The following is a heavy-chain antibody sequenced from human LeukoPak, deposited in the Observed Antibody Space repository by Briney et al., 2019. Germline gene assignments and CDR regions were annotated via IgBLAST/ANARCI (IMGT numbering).Heavy chain of an antibody. J-gene: IGHJ4*02. Sequence: ASVKVSCKASGYTFTSYGISWLRQAPGQGLEWMGWISAYNGNTNYAQKLQGRVTMTTDTSTSTAYMELRSLRSDDTAVYHCARQYYYDSSGYYDYWGQGTLVTVSS. CDR1: GYTFTSYG. CDR3: ARQYYYDSSGYYDY. CDR2: ISAYNGNT. D-gene: IGHD3-22*01. V-gene: IGHV1-18*01.